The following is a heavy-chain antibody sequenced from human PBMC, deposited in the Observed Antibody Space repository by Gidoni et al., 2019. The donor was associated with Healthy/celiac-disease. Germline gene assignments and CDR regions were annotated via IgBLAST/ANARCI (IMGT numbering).Heavy chain of an antibody. CDR2: ISYDGSNK. J-gene: IGHJ4*02. Sequence: QVQLVESGGGVVQPGRSLRLSCAASGFTFSSYGMHWVRQAPGKGLEWVAVISYDGSNKYYADSVKGRFTISRDNSKNTLYLQMNSLRAEDTAVYYCAKDGAAAGTGPDYWGQGTLVTVSS. CDR3: AKDGAAAGTGPDY. V-gene: IGHV3-30*18. D-gene: IGHD6-13*01. CDR1: GFTFSSYG.